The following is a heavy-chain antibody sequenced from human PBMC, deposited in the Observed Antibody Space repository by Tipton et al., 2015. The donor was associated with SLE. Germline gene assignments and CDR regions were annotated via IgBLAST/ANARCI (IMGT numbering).Heavy chain of an antibody. Sequence: TLSLTCTVSGGSISSHYWSWIRQPPGKGLEWIGYIYYSGSTYYNPSLKSRVTISVDTSKNQFSLKLSSVTAADTAVYYCAREGALRFLEWLGYFDLWGRGTLVTVSS. CDR1: GGSISSHY. CDR3: AREGALRFLEWLGYFDL. V-gene: IGHV4-59*11. J-gene: IGHJ2*01. D-gene: IGHD3-3*01. CDR2: IYYSGST.